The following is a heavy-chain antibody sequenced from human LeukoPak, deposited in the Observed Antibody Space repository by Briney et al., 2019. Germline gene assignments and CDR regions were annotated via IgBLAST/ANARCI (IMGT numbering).Heavy chain of an antibody. V-gene: IGHV3-48*01. CDR1: GFTFTSYS. J-gene: IGHJ4*02. D-gene: IGHD2-15*01. CDR2: ISRSSSTI. CDR3: AKGSTYCRGGSCKLYFFDY. Sequence: GGSLRLSCAASGFTFTSYSMNWVRQAPGKGLEWVSYISRSSSTIYYADSVKGRFTISRDNAKNTLYLQMNSLRAEDTAVYYCAKGSTYCRGGSCKLYFFDYWGQRTLGTVSP.